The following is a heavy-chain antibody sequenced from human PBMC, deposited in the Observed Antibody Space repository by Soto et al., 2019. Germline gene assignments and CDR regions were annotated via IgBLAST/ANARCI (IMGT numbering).Heavy chain of an antibody. Sequence: QGQLVQSGDAVKKPGASVKVSCKASGYIFVNYGIAWVRQAPGQGLEWMGWISPYTGNTHSASKVQGRLTMTTDTSTSTAYTDLGSLTSDDTAVYYCVMVDNYVTPTPQDVWGQGTTVTVSS. V-gene: IGHV1-18*01. CDR2: ISPYTGNT. CDR3: VMVDNYVTPTPQDV. J-gene: IGHJ6*02. CDR1: GYIFVNYG. D-gene: IGHD3-16*01.